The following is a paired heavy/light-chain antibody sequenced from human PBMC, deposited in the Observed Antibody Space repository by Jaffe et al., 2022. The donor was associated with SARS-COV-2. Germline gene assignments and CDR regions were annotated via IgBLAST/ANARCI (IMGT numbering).Light chain of an antibody. J-gene: IGKJ4*01. CDR2: AAS. CDR1: QGISSY. Sequence: DIQLTQSPSFLSASVGDRVTITCRASQGISSYLAWYQQKPGKAPKLLIYAASTLQSGVPSRFSGSGSGTEFTLTISSLQPEDFATYYCQQVKSYPLTFGGGTKVEIK. CDR3: QQVKSYPLT. V-gene: IGKV1-9*01.
Heavy chain of an antibody. CDR2: SRNKVNNYAT. CDR1: GFTFSDRY. CDR3: TRGIYYSSGWYHDH. Sequence: EVQLVESGGGLVQPGGSLRLSCAASGFTFSDRYMDWVRQAPGKGLEWVGRSRNKVNNYATEYAASVKGRFTVSRDDSKNSLYLQMNSLETEDTAVYYCTRGIYYSSGWYHDHWGQGTLVTVSS. J-gene: IGHJ4*02. V-gene: IGHV3-72*01. D-gene: IGHD6-19*01.